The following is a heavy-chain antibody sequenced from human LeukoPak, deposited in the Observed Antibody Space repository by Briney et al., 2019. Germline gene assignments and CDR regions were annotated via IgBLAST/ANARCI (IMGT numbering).Heavy chain of an antibody. CDR1: GGSISNTDRY. CDR2: INHSVGT. Sequence: SETLSLTCSVFGGSISNTDRYWGWVRQPPGKGLEWIGEINHSVGTNYNPSLKSRVTMSLDTSKNQFSLKLSSVTAADTAVYYCARGHTRITMLRGSRSANYFDYWGQGTLVTVSS. CDR3: ARGHTRITMLRGSRSANYFDY. V-gene: IGHV4-39*07. J-gene: IGHJ4*02. D-gene: IGHD3-10*01.